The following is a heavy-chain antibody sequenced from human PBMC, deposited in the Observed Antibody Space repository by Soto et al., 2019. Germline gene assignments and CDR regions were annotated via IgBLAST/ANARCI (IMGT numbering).Heavy chain of an antibody. J-gene: IGHJ4*02. V-gene: IGHV4-59*01. Sequence: SETLSLTCTASGGSISSNYWTWIRQPPGKGLEWIGYVYSSGSTNYNPSLKSRVTISEDTSKSQFSLKVNSMTAADTAVYYCARYRREAVAGYTLDNWGQGILVTVSS. D-gene: IGHD6-13*01. CDR3: ARYRREAVAGYTLDN. CDR1: GGSISSNY. CDR2: VYSSGST.